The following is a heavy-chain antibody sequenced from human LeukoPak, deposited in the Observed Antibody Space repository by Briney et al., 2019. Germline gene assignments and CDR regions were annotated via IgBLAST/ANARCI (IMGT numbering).Heavy chain of an antibody. CDR1: GFTFSSYA. D-gene: IGHD5-24*01. Sequence: PGRSLRLSCAASGFTFSSYAMHWVRQAPGKGLEWVAVISYDGSNKYYADSVKGRFTISRDNSKNTLYLQMNSLRAEDTAVYYCARDMAGFDYWGQGTLVTVSS. CDR2: ISYDGSNK. CDR3: ARDMAGFDY. J-gene: IGHJ4*02. V-gene: IGHV3-30-3*01.